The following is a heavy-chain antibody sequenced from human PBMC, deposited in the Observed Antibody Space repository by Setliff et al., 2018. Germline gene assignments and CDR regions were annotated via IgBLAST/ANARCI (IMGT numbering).Heavy chain of an antibody. D-gene: IGHD6-19*01. Sequence: PGGSLRLSCAASGFTFSTYSMSWARQAPGKGLEWVSAISGDSVSIYYADSVRGRFTISRDNSKNTLYLQMNNRRDEDTAVYYCANHNPARWAVYTTPIDSWGQGTLVTVSS. V-gene: IGHV3-23*01. CDR2: ISGDSVSI. CDR3: ANHNPARWAVYTTPIDS. J-gene: IGHJ4*02. CDR1: GFTFSTYS.